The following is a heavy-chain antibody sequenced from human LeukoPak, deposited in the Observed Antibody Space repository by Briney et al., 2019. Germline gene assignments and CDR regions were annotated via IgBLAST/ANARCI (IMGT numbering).Heavy chain of an antibody. CDR2: IYTSGST. CDR1: GGSISSGSYY. CDR3: ARVPRSYYYYYYMDV. J-gene: IGHJ6*03. Sequence: SETLSLTCTVSGGSISSGSYYWSWIRQPAGKGLEWIGRIYTSGSTNYNPSLKSRVTMLADTSKNQFSLKLSSVTAADTAVYYCARVPRSYYYYYYMDVWGKGTTVTVSS. V-gene: IGHV4-61*02.